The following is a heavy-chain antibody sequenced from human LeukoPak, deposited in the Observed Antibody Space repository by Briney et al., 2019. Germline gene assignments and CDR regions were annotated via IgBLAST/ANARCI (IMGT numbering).Heavy chain of an antibody. CDR2: IGSGGSGGT. CDR1: GFTFSSYS. J-gene: IGHJ4*02. V-gene: IGHV3-23*01. CDR3: AKRGCDTTTCSYYFDY. D-gene: IGHD2-2*01. Sequence: GGSLRLSCAASGFTFSSYSMSWVRQVPGKGLEWVSVIGSGGSGGTSYADSVRGRFTMSRDDSKTTLLLQMNSLRAEDTAVYYCAKRGCDTTTCSYYFDYWGRGTLVTVSS.